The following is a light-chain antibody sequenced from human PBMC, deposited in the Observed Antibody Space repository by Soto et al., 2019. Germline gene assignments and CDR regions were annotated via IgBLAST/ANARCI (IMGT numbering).Light chain of an antibody. J-gene: IGLJ2*01. Sequence: QSALTQSRSMSGSPGQSVTISCTGTTTDLTSYNSVSWYQQHPGQAPKLILFGVSERPSGVPDRFSGSKSGNTASLTISGLQPEDEAHYYCSSYAGAYTVVFGGGTKVTVL. V-gene: IGLV2-11*01. CDR2: GVS. CDR3: SSYAGAYTVV. CDR1: TTDLTSYNS.